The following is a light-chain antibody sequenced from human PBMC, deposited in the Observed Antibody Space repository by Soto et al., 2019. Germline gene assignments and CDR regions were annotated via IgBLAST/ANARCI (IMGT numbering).Light chain of an antibody. V-gene: IGKV1-5*03. CDR1: QSISSW. CDR3: QQYNSYTYT. Sequence: DIQMTQSPSTLSASVGDRVTITCRASQSISSWLAWYQQKPGKAPKLLIYKATSLESGVPSSFSGSGSGTEFTLTSSSLQPDDFATYYCQQYNSYTYTFGQGTKLEIK. J-gene: IGKJ2*01. CDR2: KAT.